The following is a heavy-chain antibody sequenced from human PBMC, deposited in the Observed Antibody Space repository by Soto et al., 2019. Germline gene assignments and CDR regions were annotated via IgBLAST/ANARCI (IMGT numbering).Heavy chain of an antibody. V-gene: IGHV3-15*06. D-gene: IGHD3-16*02. Sequence: PGGSLRLSCEASGFSFRDVWMSWVRQIPGRGLVWVGRVKTTSEGETTNYAAPVMGRFTVSRDDSQNTLYLQMDALRPEDTAVYYCTTAGTRVGYTGSYWGQGTQVTVSS. CDR2: VKTTSEGETT. CDR3: TTAGTRVGYTGSY. CDR1: GFSFRDVW. J-gene: IGHJ4*02.